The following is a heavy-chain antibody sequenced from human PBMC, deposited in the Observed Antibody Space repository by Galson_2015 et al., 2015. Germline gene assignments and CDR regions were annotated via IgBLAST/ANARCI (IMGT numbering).Heavy chain of an antibody. J-gene: IGHJ3*02. CDR2: IYHSGTT. CDR1: GDSITDINW. D-gene: IGHD4-17*01. CDR3: ARVGPGRTLMTTGAAFDI. Sequence: SETLSLTCALSGDSITDINWWTWVRQPPGKGLEWIGEIYHSGTTHYNPSLRSRVTISVDKSENQFSLNLNSVTAADTAVYYCARVGPGRTLMTTGAAFDIWGQGTMVTVSS. V-gene: IGHV4-4*02.